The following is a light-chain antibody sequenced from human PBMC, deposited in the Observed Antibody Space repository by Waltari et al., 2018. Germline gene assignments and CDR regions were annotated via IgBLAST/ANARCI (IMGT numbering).Light chain of an antibody. CDR1: QSVSSRY. CDR2: GAI. V-gene: IGKV3-20*01. J-gene: IGKJ2*01. Sequence: EIVLTQSPGTLSLSPGERAALSCRASQSVSSRYLAWYQQRPGQAPRLLMSGAISRAPDLPDRFSGRVSGTDFTLTISRLEPEDFAVYYCQHYDASRGMYTFGQGTRLE. CDR3: QHYDASRGMYT.